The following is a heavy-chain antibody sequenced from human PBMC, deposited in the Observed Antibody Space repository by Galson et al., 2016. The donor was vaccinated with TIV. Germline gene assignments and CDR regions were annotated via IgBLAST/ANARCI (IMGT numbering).Heavy chain of an antibody. CDR1: GFSITNYG. CDR3: VRDICTSVDCDPFDY. D-gene: IGHD2-8*02. V-gene: IGHV3-30*19. CDR2: LRYNGNSN. Sequence: SLRLSCAASGFSITNYGIHWVRQSPGRVLEAVGILRYNGNSNYYLESVKGRFTMSRDTSKNTVYLEMNSLRTEDTAVYYCVRDICTSVDCDPFDYWGQGTQVTVSS. J-gene: IGHJ4*02.